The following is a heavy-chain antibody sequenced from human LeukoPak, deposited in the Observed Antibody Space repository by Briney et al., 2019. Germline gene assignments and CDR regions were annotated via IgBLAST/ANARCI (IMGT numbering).Heavy chain of an antibody. V-gene: IGHV5-51*01. D-gene: IGHD2-15*01. CDR3: ARLAGYCSGGCCHRPTDY. CDR1: GYSFTSYW. CDR2: IYPGDSDT. J-gene: IGHJ4*02. Sequence: GESLKISCKGSGYSFTSYWIGWVRQMPGKGLEWMGIIYPGDSDTRYSPSFQGQVTISADKSISTAYLQWSSLKASDTAMYYCARLAGYCSGGCCHRPTDYWGQGTLVTVSS.